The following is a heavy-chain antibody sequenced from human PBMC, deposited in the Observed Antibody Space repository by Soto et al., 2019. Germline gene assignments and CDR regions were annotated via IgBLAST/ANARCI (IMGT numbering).Heavy chain of an antibody. D-gene: IGHD5-12*01. V-gene: IGHV3-48*02. CDR2: ISGGSSRI. J-gene: IGHJ6*02. CDR3: ARVIYGGWSTIKDYYYGAMDV. Sequence: PGGSLRLSCAASGFSFSTYDMNWVRQAPGKGLEWVSYISGGSSRIFYADSVKGRFTISRDNAKNSLYLQMNSLRDEDTGVYYCARVIYGGWSTIKDYYYGAMDVWGQGTTVTVSS. CDR1: GFSFSTYD.